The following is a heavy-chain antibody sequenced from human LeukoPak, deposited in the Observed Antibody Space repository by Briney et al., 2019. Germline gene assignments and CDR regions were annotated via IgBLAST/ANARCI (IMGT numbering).Heavy chain of an antibody. Sequence: SETLSLTCTVSGGSITNYYWSWIRQSAGKGLEWIGRIYSSGGTNYKPSLKSRVIISLDKSKNQFSLKLSSVTAADTAVYFCARGASTAHFDYWGQGTLVTVST. CDR1: GGSITNYY. V-gene: IGHV4-4*07. CDR3: ARGASTAHFDY. CDR2: IYSSGGT. D-gene: IGHD4-17*01. J-gene: IGHJ4*02.